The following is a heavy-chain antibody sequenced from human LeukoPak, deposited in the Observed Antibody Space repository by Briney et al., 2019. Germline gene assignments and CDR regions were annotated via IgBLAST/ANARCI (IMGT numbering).Heavy chain of an antibody. J-gene: IGHJ3*02. V-gene: IGHV4-30-2*01. Sequence: SETLSLTCAVSGGSISSGGYSCSWIRQPPGKGLEWIGYIYHSGSTYYNPSLKSRVTISVDRSKNQFSLKLSSVTAADTAVYYCARRNPNVDAFDIWGQGTMVTVSS. CDR2: IYHSGST. CDR3: ARRNPNVDAFDI. CDR1: GGSISSGGYS.